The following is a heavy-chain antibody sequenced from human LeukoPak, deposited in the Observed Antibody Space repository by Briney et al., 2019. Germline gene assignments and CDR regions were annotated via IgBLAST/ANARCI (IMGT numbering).Heavy chain of an antibody. V-gene: IGHV4-34*01. J-gene: IGHJ4*02. CDR1: GGSFSPYY. CDR3: ARGGFYCGGDCYVDY. CDR2: INHSGST. D-gene: IGHD2-21*02. Sequence: PSETLSLASAVHGGSFSPYYWSWIRQPPGKGLEWIGEINHSGSTNYNPSLKSRVTISVDTSKHQFSLRLSSVTAADTAEYYCARGGFYCGGDCYVDYWGQGTLVTVSS.